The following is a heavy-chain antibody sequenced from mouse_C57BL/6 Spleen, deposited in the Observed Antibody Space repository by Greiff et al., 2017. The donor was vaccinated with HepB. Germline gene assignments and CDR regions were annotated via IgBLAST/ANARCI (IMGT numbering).Heavy chain of an antibody. V-gene: IGHV1-63*01. CDR1: GYTFTNYW. J-gene: IGHJ2*01. CDR3: ARGGGGYGNYADY. D-gene: IGHD2-1*01. CDR2: IYPGGGYT. Sequence: VQLQQSGAELVRPGTSVKMSCKASGYTFTNYWIGWAKQRPGHGLEWIGDIYPGGGYTNYNEKFKGKATLTADKYSSTAYMQVRSLTSEDSAIYYWARGGGGYGNYADYWGQGTTLTVSS.